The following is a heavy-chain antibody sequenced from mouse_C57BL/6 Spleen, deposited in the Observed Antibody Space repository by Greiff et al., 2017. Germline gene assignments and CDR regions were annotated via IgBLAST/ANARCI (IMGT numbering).Heavy chain of an antibody. J-gene: IGHJ4*01. Sequence: QVQLQQSGAELVRPGTSVKLSCKASGYTFTSYWMHWVKQRPGQGLEWIGVIDPSDSYTNYNQKFKGKATLTVDTSSSTAYMQLSSLTSEDSAVYYCARKADSSGTYYAMDYWGQGTSVTVSS. V-gene: IGHV1-59*01. CDR2: IDPSDSYT. CDR1: GYTFTSYW. D-gene: IGHD3-2*02. CDR3: ARKADSSGTYYAMDY.